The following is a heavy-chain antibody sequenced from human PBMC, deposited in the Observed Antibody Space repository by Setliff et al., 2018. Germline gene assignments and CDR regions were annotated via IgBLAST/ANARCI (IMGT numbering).Heavy chain of an antibody. CDR2: ISSSGSTI. Sequence: PGGSLRLSCAASGFTFSSYSMSWIRQAPGKGLEWVSYISSSGSTIYYADSVKGRFTISRDNAKNPLYLQMNSLRAEDTALYYCAKGAVTTIYYGMDVWGQGTTVTVSS. V-gene: IGHV3-48*04. CDR3: AKGAVTTIYYGMDV. J-gene: IGHJ6*02. CDR1: GFTFSSYS. D-gene: IGHD4-17*01.